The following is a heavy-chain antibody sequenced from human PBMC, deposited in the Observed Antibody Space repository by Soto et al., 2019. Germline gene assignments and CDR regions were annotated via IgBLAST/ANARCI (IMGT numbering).Heavy chain of an antibody. CDR1: GFTFSSYS. CDR2: ISSSSSYI. D-gene: IGHD3-16*01. CDR3: ARDHRGGPDLRSY. Sequence: EVQLVESGGGLVKPGGSLRLSCAASGFTFSSYSMNWVHQAPGKGLEWVSSISSSSSYIYYADSVKGRFTISRDNAKNSLYLQMNSLRAEDTAVYYCARDHRGGPDLRSYWGQGTLVTVSS. V-gene: IGHV3-21*01. J-gene: IGHJ4*02.